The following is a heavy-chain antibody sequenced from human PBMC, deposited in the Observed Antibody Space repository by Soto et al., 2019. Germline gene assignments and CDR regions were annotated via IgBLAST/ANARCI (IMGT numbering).Heavy chain of an antibody. V-gene: IGHV4-31*03. CDR3: ARSPNPVFYAGTGNWFDP. Sequence: PSETLSLTCTVSGGSISSGGYYWSWIRQHPGKGLEWIGYTYYSGSTYYNPSLKSRVTISVDTSKNQFSLKLGSVTAADTAVYYCARSPNPVFYAGTGNWFDPWGQGTLVTVSS. D-gene: IGHD6-13*01. CDR1: GGSISSGGYY. CDR2: TYYSGST. J-gene: IGHJ5*02.